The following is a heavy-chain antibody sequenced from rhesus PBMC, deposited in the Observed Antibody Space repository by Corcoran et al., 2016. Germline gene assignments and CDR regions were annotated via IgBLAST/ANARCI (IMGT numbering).Heavy chain of an antibody. Sequence: QVQLQESGPGLVKPSETLSLTCAVSGGSISADYYWRWLRPPPRKGLEWIGFIDGSGGGTNYNPSLKNRVTISIDTSKNQFSLKLSSVTAADTAVYYCARRTDSSGWYWYFDYWGQGVLVTVSS. J-gene: IGHJ4*01. CDR3: ARRTDSSGWYWYFDY. CDR1: GGSISADYY. D-gene: IGHD6-31*01. CDR2: IDGSGGGT. V-gene: IGHV4-106*01.